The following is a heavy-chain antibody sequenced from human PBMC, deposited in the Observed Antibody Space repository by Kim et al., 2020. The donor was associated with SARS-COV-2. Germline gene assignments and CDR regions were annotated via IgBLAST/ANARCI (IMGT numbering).Heavy chain of an antibody. Sequence: GGSLRLSCSASGFTFSSYAMHWVRQAPGKGLEYVSAISSNGGSTYYADSVKGRFTISRDNSKNTLYLQMSSLRAEDTAVYYCVKMAIAAAGSGPYWGQGTLVTVSS. V-gene: IGHV3-64D*09. CDR2: ISSNGGST. D-gene: IGHD6-13*01. J-gene: IGHJ4*02. CDR3: VKMAIAAAGSGPY. CDR1: GFTFSSYA.